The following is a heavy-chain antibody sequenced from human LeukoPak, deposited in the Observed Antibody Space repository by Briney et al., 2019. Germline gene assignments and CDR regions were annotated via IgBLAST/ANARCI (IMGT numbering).Heavy chain of an antibody. J-gene: IGHJ4*02. CDR3: ARYSSSWHYFDY. CDR1: GRSISSYY. Sequence: HSEALSLTCTVSGRSISSYYWSWIQQPPGKGLEWIGYIYYSGSTNYNPSLKSRVTISVDTSKNQFSLKLSSVTAADTAVYYCARYSSSWHYFDYWGQGTLVTVSS. D-gene: IGHD6-13*01. V-gene: IGHV4-59*08. CDR2: IYYSGST.